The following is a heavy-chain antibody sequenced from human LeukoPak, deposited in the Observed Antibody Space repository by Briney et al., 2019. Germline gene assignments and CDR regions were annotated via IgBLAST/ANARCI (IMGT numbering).Heavy chain of an antibody. CDR3: ARASGPFDY. CDR1: GFTFSSYG. Sequence: PAGSLRLSCAAPGFTFSSYGMHWVRQAPGQGLEWVAVIWNDGSNKYYADSVKGLFTISRDNSKNTLYLQMNSLSAEATAVYSCARASGPFDYWGQGTLVTVSS. CDR2: IWNDGSNK. D-gene: IGHD3-10*01. V-gene: IGHV3-33*01. J-gene: IGHJ4*02.